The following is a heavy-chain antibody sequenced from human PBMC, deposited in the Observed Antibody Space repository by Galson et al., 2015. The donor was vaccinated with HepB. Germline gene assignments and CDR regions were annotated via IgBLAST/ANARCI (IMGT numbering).Heavy chain of an antibody. CDR1: GYTFTSYD. J-gene: IGHJ6*03. Sequence: SVKVSCKASGYTFTSYDINWVRQATGQGLEWMGWMNPNSGNTGYAQKFQGRVTMTRNTSISTAYMELSSLRSEDTAVYYCARVPGGFGVVTSDYYYYYYMDVCCKGTTVTISS. CDR3: ARVPGGFGVVTSDYYYYYYMDV. D-gene: IGHD3-3*01. V-gene: IGHV1-8*01. CDR2: MNPNSGNT.